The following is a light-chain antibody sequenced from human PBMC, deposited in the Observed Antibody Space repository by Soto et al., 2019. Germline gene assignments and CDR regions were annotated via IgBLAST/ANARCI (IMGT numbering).Light chain of an antibody. Sequence: EILLTQSPGTLSLSPGEIATLACRASQSVSSSYLAWYQQKPGQAPRLLIYGTSSRATGIPDRFSGSGSGTDFTLTISSLEPEDFAVYYCQQRKYWPPITFGQGTRLEIK. CDR3: QQRKYWPPIT. CDR1: QSVSSSY. V-gene: IGKV3D-20*02. J-gene: IGKJ5*01. CDR2: GTS.